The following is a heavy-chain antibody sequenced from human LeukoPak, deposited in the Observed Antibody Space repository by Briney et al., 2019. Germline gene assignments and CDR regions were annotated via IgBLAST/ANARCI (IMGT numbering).Heavy chain of an antibody. D-gene: IGHD3-22*01. Sequence: PGGSLRLSCVVSGFNFDNFAMHWVRQPLGKGLEWVAVISHDGRTKYYADSMKGRITISRDNSKNTLYLQMNSLRAEDTAVYYCARVLFSYYYDSSGSHLSGYDYWGQGTLVTVSS. CDR2: ISHDGRTK. CDR1: GFNFDNFA. CDR3: ARVLFSYYYDSSGSHLSGYDY. V-gene: IGHV3-30*14. J-gene: IGHJ4*02.